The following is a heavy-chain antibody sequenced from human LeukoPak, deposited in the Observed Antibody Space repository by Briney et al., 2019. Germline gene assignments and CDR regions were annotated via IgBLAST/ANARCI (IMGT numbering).Heavy chain of an antibody. J-gene: IGHJ4*02. CDR1: GFTFSSYG. CDR2: IWSNGSTK. D-gene: IGHD1-26*01. V-gene: IGHV3-33*01. Sequence: GGSLRLSCAASGFTFSSYGMHWVRQAPGKGLEWVAVIWSNGSTKYYADSVKGRFTISRDNSKNTLYLQMNSLRAEDTALYYCATDLITGGYRFFDYWGQGTLVSVSS. CDR3: ATDLITGGYRFFDY.